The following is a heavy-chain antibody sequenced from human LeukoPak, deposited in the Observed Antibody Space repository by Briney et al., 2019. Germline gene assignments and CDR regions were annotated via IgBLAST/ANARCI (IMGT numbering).Heavy chain of an antibody. CDR3: ARDTGNWFDP. CDR2: INAYNGNT. J-gene: IGHJ5*02. V-gene: IGHV1-18*04. Sequence: GASVKVSCKASGYTFTGYYMHWVRQAPGQGLEWMGWINAYNGNTNYAQKLQGRVTMTTDASTSTAYMELRSLRSDDTAVYYCARDTGNWFDPWGQGTLVTVSS. D-gene: IGHD4-17*01. CDR1: GYTFTGYY.